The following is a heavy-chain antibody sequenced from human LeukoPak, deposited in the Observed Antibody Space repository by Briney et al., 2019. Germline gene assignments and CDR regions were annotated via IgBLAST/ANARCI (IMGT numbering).Heavy chain of an antibody. CDR1: GYSISSGYY. V-gene: IGHV4-38-2*02. CDR3: ARVVPAAAGIFDY. J-gene: IGHJ4*02. D-gene: IGHD2-2*01. Sequence: SETLSLTCTVSGYSISSGYYWGWIRQPPGKGLEWIGSIYYSGSTYYNPSLKSRVTISVDTSKNQFSLKLSSVTAADTAVYYCARVVPAAAGIFDYWGQGTLVTVSS. CDR2: IYYSGST.